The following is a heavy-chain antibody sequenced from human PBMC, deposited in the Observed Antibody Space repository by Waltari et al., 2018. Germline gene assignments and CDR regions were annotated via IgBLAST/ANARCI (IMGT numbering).Heavy chain of an antibody. V-gene: IGHV4-59*01. D-gene: IGHD2-21*02. CDR3: ARGGGGDWEWFDP. Sequence: QVQLQESGPSLLKPSETLPLICTGSGGSISGFSWTWVRQPPGKGLDWIGYIYYTGSTNFNPSLKSRVTMSVDTSKNQFSLKLSSVTAADTAFYYCARGGGGDWEWFDPWGQGTLVAVSS. CDR2: IYYTGST. J-gene: IGHJ5*02. CDR1: GGSISGFS.